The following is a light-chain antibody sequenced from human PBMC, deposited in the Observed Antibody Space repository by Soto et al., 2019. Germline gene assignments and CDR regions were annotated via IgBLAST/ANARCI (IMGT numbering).Light chain of an antibody. J-gene: IGKJ4*01. Sequence: DIQMTQSPSSLSASVGDRVTITCRASQSISSYLNWYQQKPGKAPKLLIYAASSLQSGVPSRFNGSGSGTDFTLTISSLQPEDFATYYCQQSYSTPFTFGGGTKVDIK. CDR1: QSISSY. CDR3: QQSYSTPFT. V-gene: IGKV1-39*01. CDR2: AAS.